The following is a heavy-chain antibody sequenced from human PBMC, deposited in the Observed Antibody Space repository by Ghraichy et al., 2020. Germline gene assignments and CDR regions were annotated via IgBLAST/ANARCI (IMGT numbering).Heavy chain of an antibody. V-gene: IGHV4-61*01. CDR2: IYYSGST. Sequence: SETLSLTFTVSGGSVSSGSYYWSWIRQPPGKGLEWIGYIYYSGSTNYNPSLKSRVTISVDTSKNQFSLKLSSVTAADTAVYYCAREGGTYYYDIGEFDPWGQGTLVTVSS. CDR3: AREGGTYYYDIGEFDP. D-gene: IGHD3-22*01. CDR1: GGSVSSGSYY. J-gene: IGHJ5*02.